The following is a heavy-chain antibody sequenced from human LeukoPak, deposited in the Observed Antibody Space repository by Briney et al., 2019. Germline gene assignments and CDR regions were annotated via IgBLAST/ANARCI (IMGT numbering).Heavy chain of an antibody. CDR2: ISYDGSNK. J-gene: IGHJ4*02. D-gene: IGHD1-26*01. V-gene: IGHV3-30-3*01. Sequence: PGESLRLSCAASGFTFSSYAMHWVRQAPGKGLEWVAVISYDGSNKYYADSVKGRFTISRDNAKNTLYLQMNSLRAEDTAVYYCARRSSGSPPYYFGYWGQGTLVTVSS. CDR3: ARRSSGSPPYYFGY. CDR1: GFTFSSYA.